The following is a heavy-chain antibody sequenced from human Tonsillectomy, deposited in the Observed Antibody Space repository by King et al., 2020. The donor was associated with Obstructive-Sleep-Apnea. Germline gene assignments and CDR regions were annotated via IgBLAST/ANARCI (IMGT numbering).Heavy chain of an antibody. CDR3: ARGDYSSSPADY. CDR1: GFTFSTYW. Sequence: VQLVESGGGLVQPGGSLRLSCAASGFTFSTYWMHWVRQAPGKGLVWVSRINSDGSSQSYADSVKGRFTISRDNAKNTMYLQMNSLSAEDTAVYYCARGDYSSSPADYWGQGTLVTVSS. D-gene: IGHD6-6*01. J-gene: IGHJ4*02. CDR2: INSDGSSQ. V-gene: IGHV3-74*01.